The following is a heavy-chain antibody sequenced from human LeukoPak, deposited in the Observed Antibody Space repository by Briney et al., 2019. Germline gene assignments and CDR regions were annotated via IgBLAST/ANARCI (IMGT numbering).Heavy chain of an antibody. CDR2: ISSSSSYI. J-gene: IGHJ6*02. Sequence: GGSLRLSCAASGFTFSSYSMNWVRQAPGKGLEWVSSISSSSSYIYYADSVKGRFTISRDNAKNSLYLQMNSPRAEDTAVYYCARDKGAMVTGYYYGMDVWGQGTTVTVSS. V-gene: IGHV3-21*01. D-gene: IGHD5-18*01. CDR1: GFTFSSYS. CDR3: ARDKGAMVTGYYYGMDV.